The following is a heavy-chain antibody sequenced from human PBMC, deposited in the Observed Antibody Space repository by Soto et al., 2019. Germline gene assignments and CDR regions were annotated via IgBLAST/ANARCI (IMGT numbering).Heavy chain of an antibody. CDR2: ISSSSSTI. CDR3: ARESPGYCSGGSCYGYYYYYYGMDV. CDR1: GFTFSSYS. V-gene: IGHV3-48*02. D-gene: IGHD2-15*01. Sequence: EVQLVESGGGLVQPGGSLRLSCAASGFTFSSYSMNWVRQAPGKGLEWVSYISSSSSTIYYVDSVKGRFTISRDNAKNSLYLQMNSLRDEDTAVYYCARESPGYCSGGSCYGYYYYYYGMDVWGQGTTVTVSS. J-gene: IGHJ6*02.